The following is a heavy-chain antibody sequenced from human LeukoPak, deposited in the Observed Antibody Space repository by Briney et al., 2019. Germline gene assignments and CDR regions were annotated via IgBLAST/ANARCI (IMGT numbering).Heavy chain of an antibody. J-gene: IGHJ4*02. Sequence: GGSLRLSCAASGFTFSSYAMSWVRQAPGEGLEWVSAISGSGGSTYYADSVKGRFTISRDNSKNTLYLQMNSLRAEDTAVYYCAKGNSRYYYGSAEGDYWGQGTLVTVSS. D-gene: IGHD3-10*01. CDR2: ISGSGGST. V-gene: IGHV3-23*01. CDR1: GFTFSSYA. CDR3: AKGNSRYYYGSAEGDY.